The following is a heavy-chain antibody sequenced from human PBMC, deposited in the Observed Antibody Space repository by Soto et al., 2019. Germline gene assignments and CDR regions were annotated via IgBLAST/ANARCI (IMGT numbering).Heavy chain of an antibody. D-gene: IGHD6-19*01. CDR1: GYTFTTYG. Sequence: AAVKVSCKASGYTFTTYGISWVRQAPGQGLEWMGWISAYNGNTKYAQKLQGRVTMTTDTSTSTAYMELRSLGSDDTAVYYCAREDQGSGWAFDYWGQGTLVTVSS. CDR2: ISAYNGNT. V-gene: IGHV1-18*01. J-gene: IGHJ4*02. CDR3: AREDQGSGWAFDY.